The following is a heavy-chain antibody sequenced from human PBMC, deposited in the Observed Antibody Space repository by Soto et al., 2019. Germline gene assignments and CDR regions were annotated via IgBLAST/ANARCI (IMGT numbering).Heavy chain of an antibody. V-gene: IGHV4-61*01. J-gene: IGHJ4*02. Sequence: QVQLQESGPGLVKPSETLSLTCTVSGGSVSSGSYYWSWIRQPPGKGLEWIGYIYYSGSTNYNPSRMSRVTISVDTSKNQFSLKLSAVTAADTAVYYGARHSSGWWPERAGGFDYWGQGTLVTVSS. D-gene: IGHD6-19*01. CDR1: GGSVSSGSYY. CDR2: IYYSGST. CDR3: ARHSSGWWPERAGGFDY.